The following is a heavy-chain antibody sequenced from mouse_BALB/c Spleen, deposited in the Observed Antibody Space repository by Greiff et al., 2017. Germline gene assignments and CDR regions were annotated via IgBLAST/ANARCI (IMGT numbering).Heavy chain of an antibody. Sequence: VQLQQSGAELVRPGTSVKVSCKASGYAFTNYLIEWVKQRPGQGLEWIGVINPGSGGTNYNEKFKGKATLTADKSSSTAYMQLSSLTSDDSAVYFCARGDYGPYYAMDYWGQGTSVTVSS. D-gene: IGHD1-1*02. J-gene: IGHJ4*01. V-gene: IGHV1-54*01. CDR3: ARGDYGPYYAMDY. CDR1: GYAFTNYL. CDR2: INPGSGGT.